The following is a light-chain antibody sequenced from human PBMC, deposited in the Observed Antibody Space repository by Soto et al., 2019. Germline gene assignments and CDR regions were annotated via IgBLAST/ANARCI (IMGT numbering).Light chain of an antibody. V-gene: IGLV1-51*01. CDR1: SSNIGNNY. Sequence: QSVLTQPPSVSAAPGQKVTISCSGSSSNIGNNYVSWYQQLPGTAPKLLIYDNNKRPSGITDRFSGSKSGTSATRGITGLQTGDEADYYCGTWDSSLSAGVFGGGTKLTVL. CDR3: GTWDSSLSAGV. J-gene: IGLJ2*01. CDR2: DNN.